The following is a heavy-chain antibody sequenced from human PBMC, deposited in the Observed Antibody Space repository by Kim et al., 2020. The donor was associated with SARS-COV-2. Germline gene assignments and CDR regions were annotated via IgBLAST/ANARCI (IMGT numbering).Heavy chain of an antibody. CDR1: GFTFSSYS. D-gene: IGHD3-22*01. CDR3: ARDVPDYYDNDY. J-gene: IGHJ4*02. V-gene: IGHV3-21*01. Sequence: GGSLRLSCAASGFTFSSYSMNWVRQAPGKGLEWVSSISSSSSYIYYADSVKGRFTISRDNAKNSLYLQMNSLRAEDTAVYYCARDVPDYYDNDYWGRGTLVTVSS. CDR2: ISSSSSYI.